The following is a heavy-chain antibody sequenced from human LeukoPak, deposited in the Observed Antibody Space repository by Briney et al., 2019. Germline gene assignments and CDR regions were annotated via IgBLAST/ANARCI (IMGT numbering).Heavy chain of an antibody. J-gene: IGHJ4*02. Sequence: ASVKVSFKSSAYTFTTCDINWVRQATGQGLEWMGWMNTNSGNTSFAHKFQGRVTLTRDTSISTAYMELRSLRSAERAVYYCARVLGSISEWGEGRLVTVSS. D-gene: IGHD1-1*01. CDR3: ARVLGSISE. CDR2: MNTNSGNT. CDR1: AYTFTTCD. V-gene: IGHV1-8*01.